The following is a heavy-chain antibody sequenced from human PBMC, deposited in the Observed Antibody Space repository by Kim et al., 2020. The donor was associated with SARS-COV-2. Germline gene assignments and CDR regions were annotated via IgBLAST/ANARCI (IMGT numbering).Heavy chain of an antibody. V-gene: IGHV3-15*01. J-gene: IGHJ6*02. D-gene: IGHD2-2*01. CDR1: GFTFSNAW. CDR3: TTEEVVPAANYYYYYGMDV. CDR2: IKSKTDGGTT. Sequence: GGSLRLSCAASGFTFSNAWMSWVRQAPGKGLEWVGRIKSKTDGGTTDYAAPVKGRFTISRDDSKNTLYLQMNSLKTEDTAVYYCTTEEVVPAANYYYYYGMDVWGQGTTVTVSS.